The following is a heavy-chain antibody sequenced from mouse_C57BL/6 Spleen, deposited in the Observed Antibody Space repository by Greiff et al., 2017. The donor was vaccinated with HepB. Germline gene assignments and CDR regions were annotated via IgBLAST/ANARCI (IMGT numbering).Heavy chain of an antibody. J-gene: IGHJ2*01. V-gene: IGHV1-19*01. Sequence: EVQLQQSGPVLVKPGASVKMSCKASGYTFTDYYMNWVKQSHGKSLEWIGVINPYHGGTSYNQKFKGKATLTVDKSSSTAYMELNSLTSEDSAVYYCARAGYGSSYGNCFDYWGQGTTLTVSS. CDR2: INPYHGGT. CDR3: ARAGYGSSYGNCFDY. CDR1: GYTFTDYY. D-gene: IGHD1-1*01.